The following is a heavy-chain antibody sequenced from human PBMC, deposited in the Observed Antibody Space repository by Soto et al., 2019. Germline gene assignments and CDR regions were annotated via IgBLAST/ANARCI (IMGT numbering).Heavy chain of an antibody. CDR3: ARGEYLDSSDYYLNYFDP. CDR2: IYTSGST. CDR1: GGSISSYH. D-gene: IGHD3-22*01. J-gene: IGHJ5*02. V-gene: IGHV4-4*07. Sequence: PSETLSLTCTVSGGSISSYHWSWIRQPAGKGLEWIGRIYTSGSTNYNPSLKSRVTMSVDTSKNQVSLKLSSVTAADTAVYYCARGEYLDSSDYYLNYFDPWGQGTLVTVSS.